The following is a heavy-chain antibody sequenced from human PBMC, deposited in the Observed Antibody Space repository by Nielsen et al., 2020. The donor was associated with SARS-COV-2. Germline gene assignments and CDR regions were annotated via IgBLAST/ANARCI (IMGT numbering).Heavy chain of an antibody. Sequence: GESLKISCKGSGYSFTSYWISWVRQMPGKGLEWMGRIDPSDSYTNYSPSFQGQVTISADKSITTAYLQWSSLKASDTAMYYCARSSGSNLDYMDVWGKGTTVTVSS. D-gene: IGHD3-10*01. V-gene: IGHV5-10-1*04. CDR3: ARSSGSNLDYMDV. CDR2: IDPSDSYT. CDR1: GYSFTSYW. J-gene: IGHJ6*03.